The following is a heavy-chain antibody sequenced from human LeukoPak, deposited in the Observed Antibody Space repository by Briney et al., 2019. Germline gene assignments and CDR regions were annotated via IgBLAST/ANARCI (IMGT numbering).Heavy chain of an antibody. CDR3: ARASSGYSFYYYMDV. J-gene: IGHJ6*03. CDR1: GGSISSYY. CDR2: IYYSGST. Sequence: TASETLSLTCTVSGGSISSYYWSWIRQPPGKGLEWIGYIYYSGSTNYNPSLKSRVTISVDTSKNQFSLKLSSVTAADTAVYYCARASSGYSFYYYMDVWGKGTTVTVSS. V-gene: IGHV4-59*01. D-gene: IGHD6-13*01.